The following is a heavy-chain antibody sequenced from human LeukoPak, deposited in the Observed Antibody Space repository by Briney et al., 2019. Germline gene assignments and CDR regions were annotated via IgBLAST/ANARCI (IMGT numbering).Heavy chain of an antibody. V-gene: IGHV3-30*02. J-gene: IGHJ4*02. CDR1: GFTSSSYG. D-gene: IGHD3-10*01. CDR2: IRYDGSNK. Sequence: GGYLRLSCAASGFTSSSYGMHWVRQAPGKGLEWVAFIRYDGSNKYYADSVKGRFTISRDNSKNTLYLQMNSLRAEDTAVYYCAKDLSPAMVRGVFDYWGQGTLVTVSS. CDR3: AKDLSPAMVRGVFDY.